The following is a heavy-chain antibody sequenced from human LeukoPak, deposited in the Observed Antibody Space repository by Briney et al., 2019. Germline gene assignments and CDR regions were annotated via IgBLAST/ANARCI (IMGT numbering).Heavy chain of an antibody. J-gene: IGHJ6*04. V-gene: IGHV3-30*18. CDR3: AKDGESTGAADV. Sequence: PGRSLRLSCAASGFTFSSYGMHWVRQAPGKGLEWVAAISYDGSNKYYADSVKGRFTISRDNSKNTLYLQMNSLRAEDTAVYYCAKDGESTGAADVWGKGTTVTVSS. D-gene: IGHD4-17*01. CDR2: ISYDGSNK. CDR1: GFTFSSYG.